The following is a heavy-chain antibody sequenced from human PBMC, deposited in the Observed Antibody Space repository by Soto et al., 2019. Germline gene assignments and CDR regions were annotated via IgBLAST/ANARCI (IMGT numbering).Heavy chain of an antibody. CDR1: GFTFSSYA. CDR2: ISGSGGST. D-gene: IGHD3-10*01. J-gene: IGHJ4*02. V-gene: IGHV3-23*01. Sequence: EVQLLESGGGLVQPGGSLRLSCAASGFTFSSYAMSWVRQAPGKGLEWVSAISGSGGSTYHADSVKGRFTISRDNSKKTLYLQMNSLRAEDTAVYYCAKASGWFGEFDYWGQGTLVTVSS. CDR3: AKASGWFGEFDY.